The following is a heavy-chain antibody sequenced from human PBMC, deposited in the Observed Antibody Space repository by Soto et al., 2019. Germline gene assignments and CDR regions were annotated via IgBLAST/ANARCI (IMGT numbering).Heavy chain of an antibody. CDR3: ARGASTHYYDSSGYYKGPLDY. CDR1: GYSFTSYW. CDR2: IIPLFGTA. Sequence: KISCKGSGYSFTSYWISWVRQAPGQGLEWMGGIIPLFGTAYYAQEFQGRVTITADESTSTAYMELSSLRSEDTAVYFCARGASTHYYDSSGYYKGPLDYWGQGTLVTVPS. D-gene: IGHD3-22*01. J-gene: IGHJ4*02. V-gene: IGHV1-69*01.